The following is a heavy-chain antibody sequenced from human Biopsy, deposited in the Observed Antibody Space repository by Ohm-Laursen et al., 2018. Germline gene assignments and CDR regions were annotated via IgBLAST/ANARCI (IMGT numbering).Heavy chain of an antibody. CDR1: GESFNGYY. D-gene: IGHD3-22*01. V-gene: IGHV4-34*01. CDR3: VRGVDYYDPYHYYALDV. J-gene: IGHJ6*02. Sequence: SDTLSLTCAVYGESFNGYYWCWIRQTPGKGLERIGEINHSGRTNYNPSLKSRVTISVDTSKNQFSLKVRSVTAADTAVYYCVRGVDYYDPYHYYALDVWGQGTTVTVSS. CDR2: INHSGRT.